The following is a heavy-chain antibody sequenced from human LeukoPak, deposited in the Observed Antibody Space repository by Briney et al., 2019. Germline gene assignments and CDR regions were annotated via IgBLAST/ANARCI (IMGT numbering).Heavy chain of an antibody. CDR1: GFTLSSYS. V-gene: IGHV3-21*04. D-gene: IGHD2-8*01. J-gene: IGHJ4*02. CDR2: ISSSSSYR. Sequence: GGSLRLSCAASGFTLSSYSMNWVRQAPGKGLEWVSSISSSSSYRYYADSVKGRFTISRDNSKNTLYLQMNSLRAEDTAVYYCAKDPDCTSGICYTFFDYWGQGTLVTVSS. CDR3: AKDPDCTSGICYTFFDY.